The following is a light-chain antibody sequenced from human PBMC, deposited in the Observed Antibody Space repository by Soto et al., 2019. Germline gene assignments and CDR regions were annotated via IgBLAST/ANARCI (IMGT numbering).Light chain of an antibody. V-gene: IGLV2-14*03. CDR1: SSDGGAYNY. CDR2: DVS. J-gene: IGLJ1*01. Sequence: QSVLTQPASVSGSPGQSITISCTGTSSDGGAYNYVSWYQQHPGKAPKFIIYDVSNRPSGVSNRFSGSKSGNTASLTISGLQAEDEADYYCSSYTSSNTYVFATGTKLTVL. CDR3: SSYTSSNTYV.